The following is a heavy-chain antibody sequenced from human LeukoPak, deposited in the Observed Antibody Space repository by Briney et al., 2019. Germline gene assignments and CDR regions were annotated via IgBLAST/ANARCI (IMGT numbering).Heavy chain of an antibody. CDR1: GGSISSYY. J-gene: IGHJ6*03. CDR3: ARSPMVRGVTIYYYYYYMDV. CDR2: IYYSGST. D-gene: IGHD3-10*01. V-gene: IGHV4-59*12. Sequence: PSETLSLTCTVSGGSISSYYWSWIRQPPGKGLEWIGYIYYSGSTNYNPSLKSRVTMSVDTSKNQFSLKLSSVTAADTAVYYCARSPMVRGVTIYYYYYYMDVWGKGTTVTVSS.